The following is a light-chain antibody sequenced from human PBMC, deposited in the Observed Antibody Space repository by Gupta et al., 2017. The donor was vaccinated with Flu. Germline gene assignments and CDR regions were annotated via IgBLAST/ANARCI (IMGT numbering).Light chain of an antibody. Sequence: EIVLTQSPGTLSLSPGERATLSCRASQSVSSSYLAWYQQKPGQAPRLLIYGASSRATGIPDRFSGSGSGTDFTLTISRLEPEDFAVYYGQQYGSSPRNTFGGGTKVEIK. V-gene: IGKV3-20*01. J-gene: IGKJ4*01. CDR2: GAS. CDR3: QQYGSSPRNT. CDR1: QSVSSSY.